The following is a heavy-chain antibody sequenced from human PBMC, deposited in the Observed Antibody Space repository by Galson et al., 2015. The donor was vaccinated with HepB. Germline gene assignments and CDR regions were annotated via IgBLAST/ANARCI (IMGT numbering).Heavy chain of an antibody. V-gene: IGHV3-33*01. J-gene: IGHJ4*02. Sequence: SLRLSCAASGSSFSSHGMHWVRQAPGKGLEWVSLIWFDGSKDSYADSVKGRFTISRDNANNILYLQMNNLRVEDTAVYYCARYYHDYRAFHYWGQRTPVSVS. CDR2: IWFDGSKD. CDR1: GSSFSSHG. D-gene: IGHD2/OR15-2a*01. CDR3: ARYYHDYRAFHY.